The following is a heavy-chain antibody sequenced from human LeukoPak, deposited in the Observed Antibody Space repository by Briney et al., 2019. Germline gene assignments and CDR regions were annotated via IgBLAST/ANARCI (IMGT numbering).Heavy chain of an antibody. CDR1: GGSISSYY. J-gene: IGHJ5*02. V-gene: IGHV4-59*01. CDR3: ARVNPNWFDP. Sequence: SETLSLTCTVSGGSISSYYWSWIRQPPGKGLEWIGYISYSGSTDYNPSLKSRVTISLDTSKNQFSLKLSSVTAADTAVYYCARVNPNWFDPWGQGTLVTVSS. CDR2: ISYSGST.